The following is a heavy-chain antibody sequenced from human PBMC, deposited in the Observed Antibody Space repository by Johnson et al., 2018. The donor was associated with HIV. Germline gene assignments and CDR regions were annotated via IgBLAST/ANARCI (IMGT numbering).Heavy chain of an antibody. CDR2: ISYDGSNK. D-gene: IGHD1-1*01. J-gene: IGHJ3*02. Sequence: QMQLVESGGGVVQPGRSLRLSCAASGFTFSSYAMHWVRQAPGKGLEWVAVISYDGSNKYYADSVKGRFTISRDNSKNTLFLQMNSLRPEDTAVYYCANRRGIGDGTTGSLDIWGQGTMVTVSS. CDR1: GFTFSSYA. V-gene: IGHV3-30*04. CDR3: ANRRGIGDGTTGSLDI.